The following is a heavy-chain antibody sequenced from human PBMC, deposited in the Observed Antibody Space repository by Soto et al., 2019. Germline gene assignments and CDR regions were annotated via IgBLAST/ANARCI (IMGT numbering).Heavy chain of an antibody. V-gene: IGHV1-58*01. CDR2: LVVGTGNT. Sequence: GASVKVSCKTSGFTFRSSAVQWVRQARGQRLEWIGWLVVGTGNTNYAQKFQQRVTISSDRSTNTVSMELSSLTSEDTAVNYCATGAYCSGGSCSDYYYYYYGMDLWGQGTTVTVSS. J-gene: IGHJ6*02. CDR3: ATGAYCSGGSCSDYYYYYYGMDL. D-gene: IGHD2-15*01. CDR1: GFTFRSSA.